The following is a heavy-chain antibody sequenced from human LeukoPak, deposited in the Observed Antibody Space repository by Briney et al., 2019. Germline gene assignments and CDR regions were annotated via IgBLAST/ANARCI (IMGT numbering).Heavy chain of an antibody. V-gene: IGHV1-18*01. CDR2: ISAYNGNT. CDR3: ARVPYSSSWYYYYYYYMDV. J-gene: IGHJ6*03. D-gene: IGHD6-13*01. Sequence: GASVKVSCKASGYTFTSYGIRWVRQAPGQGLEWMGWISAYNGNTNYTQKLQGRVTMTTDTSTSTAYMELRSLRSDDTAVYYCARVPYSSSWYYYYYYYMDVWGKGTTVTVSS. CDR1: GYTFTSYG.